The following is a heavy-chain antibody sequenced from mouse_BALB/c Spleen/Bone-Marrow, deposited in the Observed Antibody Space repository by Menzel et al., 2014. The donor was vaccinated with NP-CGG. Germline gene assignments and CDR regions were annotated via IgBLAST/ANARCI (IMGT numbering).Heavy chain of an antibody. CDR3: ARTGY. CDR1: GYTFTDYY. V-gene: IGHV1-19*01. CDR2: VTPYNGGT. Sequence: EVKLQESGPELVKPGASVKMSCKASGYTFTDYYMDWVKQSHGESLEWIGRVTPYNGGTTYNQKFKGKATLTVDKSSSTAYMALNSLTSEDSAVYYCARTGYWGQGTTLTVSS. J-gene: IGHJ2*01.